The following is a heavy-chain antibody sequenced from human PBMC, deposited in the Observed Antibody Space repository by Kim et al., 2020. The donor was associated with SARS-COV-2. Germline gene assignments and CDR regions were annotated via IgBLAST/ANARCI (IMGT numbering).Heavy chain of an antibody. D-gene: IGHD2-15*01. CDR3: VKGGAH. Sequence: DGSSTGYADSGKGRFTISRDNAKHTVDLQMNSVRCDDTAVYYCVKGGAHWGQGSLVTVSS. CDR2: DGSST. J-gene: IGHJ4*02. V-gene: IGHV3-74*01.